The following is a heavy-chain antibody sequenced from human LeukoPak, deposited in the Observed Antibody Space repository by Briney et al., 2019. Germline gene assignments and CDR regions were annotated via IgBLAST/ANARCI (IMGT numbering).Heavy chain of an antibody. V-gene: IGHV3-7*01. CDR3: ARWVSGFDY. D-gene: IGHD2-8*01. CDR2: INHNGNVN. Sequence: PGGSLRLSCAASGFTFSSYWMNWARQAPGKGLEWVASINHNGNVNYYVDSVKGRFTISRDNAKNSLYLQMNSLRVEDTAVYYCARWVSGFDYWGQGTLVTVSS. CDR1: GFTFSSYW. J-gene: IGHJ4*02.